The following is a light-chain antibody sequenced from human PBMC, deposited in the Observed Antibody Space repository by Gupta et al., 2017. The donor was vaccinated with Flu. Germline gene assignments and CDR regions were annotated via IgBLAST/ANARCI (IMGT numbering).Light chain of an antibody. Sequence: TVTLTCGLTSGSVTTNYYPSWYQQTPGHPPRSLIYTTITRSAGVPDRFSGSIIGNRAALTITGAQADDEAHYYCVLYMGSGISMLGGGTRLTVL. CDR3: VLYMGSGISM. V-gene: IGLV8-61*01. CDR2: TTI. J-gene: IGLJ3*02. CDR1: SGSVTTNYY.